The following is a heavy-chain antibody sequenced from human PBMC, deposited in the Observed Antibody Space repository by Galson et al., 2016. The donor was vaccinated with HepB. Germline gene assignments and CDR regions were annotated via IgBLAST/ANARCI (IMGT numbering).Heavy chain of an antibody. J-gene: IGHJ4*02. CDR3: ARGFGGGGLGY. CDR1: GGSISSSTYY. D-gene: IGHD3-16*01. Sequence: ETLSLTCIVSGGSISSSTYYWGWIRQPPGRGLDWIGSIYYSGTTYYNPSLTSRVTISVGKSKNQVSLKLSSVIAADTAVYYCARGFGGGGLGYWGQGTLVTVSS. V-gene: IGHV4-39*07. CDR2: IYYSGTT.